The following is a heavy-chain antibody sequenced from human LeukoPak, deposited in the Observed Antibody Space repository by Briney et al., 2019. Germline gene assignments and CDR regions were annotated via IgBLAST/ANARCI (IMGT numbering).Heavy chain of an antibody. D-gene: IGHD2-21*01. Sequence: GGSLRLSCAASGLSFSNYAMYWVRQAPGKGLEWVSAIGGTGGNIFYTDSVKGRFTISRDNSKNTLYLHMNSLRAEDTAIYYCVRDDYSYRLDVWGQGTLVTVSS. J-gene: IGHJ4*02. CDR2: IGGTGGNI. CDR3: VRDDYSYRLDV. CDR1: GLSFSNYA. V-gene: IGHV3-23*01.